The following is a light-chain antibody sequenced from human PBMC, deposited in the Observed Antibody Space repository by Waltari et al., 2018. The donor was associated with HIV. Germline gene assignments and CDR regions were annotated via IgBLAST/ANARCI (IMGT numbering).Light chain of an antibody. CDR3: CSYAGSSTLV. Sequence: QSALTQPASVSGSPGQSLTISCTGTSSAVGSYNLVPWYQQHPGKAPKLMIYEVSKRPSVVFYLFSGSKSGNTASLTFSGLQAEDVSDYFCCSYAGSSTLVFVGGTKLTVL. CDR2: EVS. J-gene: IGLJ3*02. V-gene: IGLV2-23*02. CDR1: SSAVGSYNL.